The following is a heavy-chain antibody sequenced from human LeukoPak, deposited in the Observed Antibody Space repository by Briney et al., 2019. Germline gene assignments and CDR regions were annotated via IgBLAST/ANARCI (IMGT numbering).Heavy chain of an antibody. D-gene: IGHD6-13*01. Sequence: GGSLRLSCAASGFTFSSYAMSWVRQAPGKGLEWVSAISGSGGSTYYADSVKGRFTISRDNSKNTLYLQMNSLRAEDTAVYYCAKDHYHSSSFLNWFDPWGQGTLVTVSS. CDR2: ISGSGGST. V-gene: IGHV3-23*01. CDR1: GFTFSSYA. J-gene: IGHJ5*02. CDR3: AKDHYHSSSFLNWFDP.